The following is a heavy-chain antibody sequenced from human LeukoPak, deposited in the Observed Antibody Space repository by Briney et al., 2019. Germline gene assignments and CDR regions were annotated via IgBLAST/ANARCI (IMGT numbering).Heavy chain of an antibody. CDR3: ARLVVVPAAIGTYFDY. D-gene: IGHD2-2*01. CDR1: GFTFSSYS. V-gene: IGHV3-21*01. CDR2: ISSSSSYI. Sequence: GGSLRLSCAASGFTFSSYSMNWVRQAPGKGLEWVSSISSSSSYIYYADLVKGRFTISRDNAKNSLYLQMNSLRAEDTAVYYCARLVVVPAAIGTYFDYWGQGTLVTVSS. J-gene: IGHJ4*02.